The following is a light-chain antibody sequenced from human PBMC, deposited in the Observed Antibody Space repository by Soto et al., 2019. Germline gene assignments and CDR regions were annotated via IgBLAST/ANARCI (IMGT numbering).Light chain of an antibody. J-gene: IGKJ1*01. CDR3: QQCGSSPWT. Sequence: DIQVTQSPSSVSASVGDRVTITCRASQGLVNWLAWYQQKPGKAPKLLIYASSSFQSGVPSRFSGSGSGTDFTLTISRVEPEDFAVYYCQQCGSSPWTFGQGTKVEIK. CDR2: ASS. V-gene: IGKV1-12*01. CDR1: QGLVNW.